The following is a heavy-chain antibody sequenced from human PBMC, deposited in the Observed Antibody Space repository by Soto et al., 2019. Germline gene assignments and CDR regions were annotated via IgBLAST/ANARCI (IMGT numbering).Heavy chain of an antibody. J-gene: IGHJ4*02. CDR3: TRPAEVGATLSFY. Sequence: GWSLRLSCAASGFTFSGSAMHWVRQASGKGLEWVGRIRSKANSYATAYAASVKGRFTISRDDSKNTAYLQMNSLKTEDTAVYYCTRPAEVGATLSFYWGQGTLVTVSS. CDR1: GFTFSGSA. D-gene: IGHD1-26*01. CDR2: IRSKANSYAT. V-gene: IGHV3-73*01.